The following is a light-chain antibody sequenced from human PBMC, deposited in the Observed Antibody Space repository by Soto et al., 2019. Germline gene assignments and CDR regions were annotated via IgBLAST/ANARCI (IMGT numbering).Light chain of an antibody. CDR2: GVR. CDR1: SSDVGGYDF. CDR3: SSYTSDWGV. Sequence: QSALTQPASVSGSVGQSITISCTGTSSDVGGYDFVSWYQHHPGKAPKLIIYGVRTRPSGVSDRFSGSKSGNTASLTISGLQAEDEADYYCSSYTSDWGVFGTGTKVTVL. J-gene: IGLJ1*01. V-gene: IGLV2-14*01.